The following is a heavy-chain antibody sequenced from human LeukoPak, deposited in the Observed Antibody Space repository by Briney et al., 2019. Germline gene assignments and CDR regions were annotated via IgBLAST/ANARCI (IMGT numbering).Heavy chain of an antibody. V-gene: IGHV3-30*02. CDR3: ARDSKTARVPGAFDI. D-gene: IGHD2-21*02. CDR1: GFTFNSYG. J-gene: IGHJ3*02. CDR2: IRYDGSIK. Sequence: PGGSLRLSCAASGFTFNSYGMHWVRQAPGKGLGWVAFIRYDGSIKHYADAVKGRFTISRDKSKNTLYLQMNSLRAEDTAVYYCARDSKTARVPGAFDIWGQGTMVTVSS.